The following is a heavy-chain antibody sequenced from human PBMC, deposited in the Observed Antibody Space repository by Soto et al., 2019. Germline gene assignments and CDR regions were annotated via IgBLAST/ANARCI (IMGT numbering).Heavy chain of an antibody. CDR2: IRSKANSYAT. D-gene: IGHD3-22*01. CDR3: TTYYDSSGYLPFDY. CDR1: GFTFSGSA. V-gene: IGHV3-73*02. Sequence: EVQLVESGGGLVQPGGSLKLSCAASGFTFSGSAMHWVRQASGKGLEWVGSIRSKANSYATAYAASVKGRFTISRDDSKNTAYLQMNSLKTEDTAVYYCTTYYDSSGYLPFDYWGQGTLVTVSS. J-gene: IGHJ4*02.